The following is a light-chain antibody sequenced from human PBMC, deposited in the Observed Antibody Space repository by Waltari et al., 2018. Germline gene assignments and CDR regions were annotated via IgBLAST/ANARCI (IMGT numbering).Light chain of an antibody. CDR3: QVWDSSTWV. V-gene: IGLV3-9*01. J-gene: IGLJ3*02. Sequence: SYELTQPLSVSVALGQTARITCGGNNIGSNNVHWYQQKPGQAPVLVYCEDSNRPSGIPERFAGSNSGNTATRTISRAQAGDEADYYCQVWDSSTWVFGGGTKLTVL. CDR2: EDS. CDR1: NIGSNN.